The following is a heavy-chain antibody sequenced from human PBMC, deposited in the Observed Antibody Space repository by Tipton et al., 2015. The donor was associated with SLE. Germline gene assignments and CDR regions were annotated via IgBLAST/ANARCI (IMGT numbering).Heavy chain of an antibody. CDR1: GFTFSSYA. CDR2: ISGSGGST. J-gene: IGHJ4*02. CDR3: ARELGYYDSSGYPFDY. D-gene: IGHD3-22*01. Sequence: SLRLSCAASGFTFSSYAMSWVRQAPGKGLEWVSAISGSGGSTYYADSVKGRFTISRDNSKNTLYLQMNSLRAEDTAVYYCARELGYYDSSGYPFDYWGQGTLVTVSS. V-gene: IGHV3-23*01.